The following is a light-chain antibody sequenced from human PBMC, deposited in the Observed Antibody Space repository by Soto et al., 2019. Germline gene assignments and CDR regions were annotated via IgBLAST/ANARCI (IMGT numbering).Light chain of an antibody. CDR3: SSYTSSNTYV. V-gene: IGLV2-18*02. Sequence: QSVLTQPPSVSGSPGQSVAISCTGTSSDVGSYDRVSWYQQPPGTAPKVMIYEVSNRPSGVPDRFSGSKSGNTASLTISGLQAEDEADYYCSSYTSSNTYVFGTGTKVTVL. J-gene: IGLJ1*01. CDR1: SSDVGSYDR. CDR2: EVS.